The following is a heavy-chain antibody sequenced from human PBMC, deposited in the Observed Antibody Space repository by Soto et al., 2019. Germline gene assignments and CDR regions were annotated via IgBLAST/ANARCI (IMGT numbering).Heavy chain of an antibody. D-gene: IGHD4-17*01. J-gene: IGHJ4*02. CDR2: ISWDGGST. V-gene: IGHV3-43*01. CDR1: GFTFDDYT. Sequence: EVQLVESGGVVVQPGGSLRLSCAASGFTFDDYTMHWVRQAPGKGLEWVSLISWDGGSTYYADSVKGRFTISRDNSKNSLYLQMNSLRTEDTALYYCAKGSMTTVTTHFDYWGQGTLVTVSS. CDR3: AKGSMTTVTTHFDY.